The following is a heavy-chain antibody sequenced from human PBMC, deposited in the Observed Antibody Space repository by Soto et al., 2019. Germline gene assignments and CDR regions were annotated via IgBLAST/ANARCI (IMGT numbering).Heavy chain of an antibody. Sequence: GGPLRHCCAASGFTFISYWRHWVRQAPGKGLVWVSRINSDGSRTSYADSVKGRFTISRDNAKNTLYLQMNSLRAEDTAVYYCAVAVAGPTAIGYWGQGTLVTVSS. V-gene: IGHV3-74*01. D-gene: IGHD6-19*01. J-gene: IGHJ4*02. CDR3: AVAVAGPTAIGY. CDR2: INSDGSRT. CDR1: GFTFISYW.